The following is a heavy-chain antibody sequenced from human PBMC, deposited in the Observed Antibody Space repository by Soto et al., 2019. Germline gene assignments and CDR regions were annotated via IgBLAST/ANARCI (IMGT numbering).Heavy chain of an antibody. Sequence: QVQLVQSGAEVKKPGSSVKVSCKASGGTFRTSAISWVRQAPGQGLEWVGGIMPVFRRPKYAQNFQDRVTITADEATSTAYMELNSLRSDDTAVYYCARDKDRRQLGGNDYGILDVWGQGTAVTVSS. CDR2: IMPVFRRP. CDR3: ARDKDRRQLGGNDYGILDV. CDR1: GGTFRTSA. V-gene: IGHV1-69*12. D-gene: IGHD1-1*01. J-gene: IGHJ6*02.